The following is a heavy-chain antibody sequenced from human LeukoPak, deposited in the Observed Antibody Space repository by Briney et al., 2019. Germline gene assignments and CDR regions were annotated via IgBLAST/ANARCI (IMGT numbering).Heavy chain of an antibody. Sequence: SVKVSCKASGGTFSSYAISWVRQAPGQGLEWMGRIIPILGIANYAQKFQGRVTITADKSTSTAYMELSSLRSEDTAVYYCARSIYDSSGYYAIDYWGQGTLVTVSS. D-gene: IGHD3-22*01. CDR1: GGTFSSYA. V-gene: IGHV1-69*04. CDR3: ARSIYDSSGYYAIDY. J-gene: IGHJ4*02. CDR2: IIPILGIA.